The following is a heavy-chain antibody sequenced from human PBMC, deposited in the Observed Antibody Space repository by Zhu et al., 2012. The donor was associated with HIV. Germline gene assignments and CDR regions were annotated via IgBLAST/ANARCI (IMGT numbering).Heavy chain of an antibody. CDR2: IYYSGST. V-gene: IGHV4-30-4*01. CDR1: GGSISSGDYY. D-gene: IGHD5-12*01. CDR3: ASGSDTVATISS. Sequence: QVQLQESGPGLVKPSQTLSLTCAVSGGSISSGDYYWSWIRQPPGKGLEWIGYIYYSGSTYYNPSLKSRLTISVDTSKNQFSLKLTSVTAADTAVYYCASGSDTVATISSWGQGTLVHRLP. J-gene: IGHJ5*02.